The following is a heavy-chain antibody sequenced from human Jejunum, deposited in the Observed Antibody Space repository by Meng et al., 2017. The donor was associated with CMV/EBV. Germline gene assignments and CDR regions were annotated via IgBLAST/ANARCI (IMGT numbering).Heavy chain of an antibody. Sequence: FTSSYSNWVRQAPGQGLEWMGWINPNSGGTNYAQKFQGRVSMTSDTSVSTAYMELTSLISDDTAIYYCAALVGGTILDFSYGLDVWGQGTTVTVSS. CDR3: AALVGGTILDFSYGLDV. CDR1: FTSSY. J-gene: IGHJ6*02. V-gene: IGHV1-2*02. CDR2: INPNSGGT. D-gene: IGHD1-26*01.